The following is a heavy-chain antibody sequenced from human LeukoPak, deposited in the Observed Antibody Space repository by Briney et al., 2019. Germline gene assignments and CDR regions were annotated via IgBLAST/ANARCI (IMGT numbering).Heavy chain of an antibody. J-gene: IGHJ4*02. D-gene: IGHD5-18*01. Sequence: PSETLSLTCIVSGGSLSSSTYYWGWIRQSPGKGLEWIGSIYYSGSSSYYNPSLKSRVTISVDTSKNQFSLKLDSVTAEDTAVYYCVEGGKIQQWLPVLPYYIISWGQGTLVTVSS. CDR2: IYYSGSSS. CDR3: VEGGKIQQWLPVLPYYIIS. V-gene: IGHV4-39*01. CDR1: GGSLSSSTYY.